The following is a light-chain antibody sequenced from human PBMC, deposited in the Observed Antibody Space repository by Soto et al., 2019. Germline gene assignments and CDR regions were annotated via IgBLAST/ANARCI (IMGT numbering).Light chain of an antibody. Sequence: DIQMTQSPSTLSASVGDRVTITCRASQSISSWLAWYQQKPGKAPKLLIYKASSLESGVPSRFSGSGSGTEFTLPISSLQPEDFATYYCQQYNSYPFNFGPGTKVDIK. CDR3: QQYNSYPFN. CDR2: KAS. CDR1: QSISSW. V-gene: IGKV1-5*03. J-gene: IGKJ3*01.